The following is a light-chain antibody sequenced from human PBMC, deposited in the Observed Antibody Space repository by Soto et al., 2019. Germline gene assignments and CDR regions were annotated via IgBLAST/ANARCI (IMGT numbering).Light chain of an antibody. J-gene: IGLJ2*01. CDR3: YSFAGSATFV. Sequence: QSVLTQPASVSGSPGQSITISCTGTSSDIGGYNLVSWYQQHPGKAPKLIIYEATKRPSGVSDRFSGSRSVNTASLTISALQAEDEADYSCYSFAGSATFVFGGGTKLTVL. CDR1: SSDIGGYNL. V-gene: IGLV2-23*02. CDR2: EAT.